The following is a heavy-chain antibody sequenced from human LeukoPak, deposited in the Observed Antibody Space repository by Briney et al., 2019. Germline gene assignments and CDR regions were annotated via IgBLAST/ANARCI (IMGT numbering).Heavy chain of an antibody. CDR1: GYTFTSYD. CDR3: ARGTMVVTHDY. D-gene: IGHD4-23*01. Sequence: ASVKVSCKASGYTFTSYDINWVRQATGQGLEWMGWMNPNSGNTGYAQKFRGRVTITRNTSISTAYMELSSLRSEDTAVYYCARGTMVVTHDYWGQGTLITVSS. J-gene: IGHJ4*02. CDR2: MNPNSGNT. V-gene: IGHV1-8*01.